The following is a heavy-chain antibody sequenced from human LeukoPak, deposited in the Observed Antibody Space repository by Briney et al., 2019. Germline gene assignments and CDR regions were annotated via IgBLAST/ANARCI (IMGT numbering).Heavy chain of an antibody. CDR2: IYHSGST. CDR1: GYSISSGYY. CDR3: ARIGQWLAQ. D-gene: IGHD6-19*01. J-gene: IGHJ4*02. Sequence: PSETLSLTCTVSGYSISSGYYWGWIRQPPGKGLEWIGSIYHSGSTYYNPSLKSRVTISVDTSKNQFSLKLSSVTAADTAVYYCARIGQWLAQWGQGTLVTVSS. V-gene: IGHV4-38-2*02.